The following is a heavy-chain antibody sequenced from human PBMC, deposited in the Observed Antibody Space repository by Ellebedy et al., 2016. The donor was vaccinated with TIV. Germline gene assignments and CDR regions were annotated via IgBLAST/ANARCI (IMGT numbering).Heavy chain of an antibody. J-gene: IGHJ3*02. Sequence: ASVKVSXXASGYTFTSYAMHWVRQAPGQRLEWMGWINAGNGNTKYSQKFQGRVTITRDTSASTAYMELSSLRSEDTAVYYCARTIIVGASDAFDIWGQGTMVTVSS. D-gene: IGHD1-26*01. CDR1: GYTFTSYA. CDR2: INAGNGNT. CDR3: ARTIIVGASDAFDI. V-gene: IGHV1-3*01.